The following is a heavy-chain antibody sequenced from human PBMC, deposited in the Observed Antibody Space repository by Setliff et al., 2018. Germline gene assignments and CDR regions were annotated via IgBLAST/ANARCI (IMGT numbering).Heavy chain of an antibody. Sequence: SVKVSCKASGGTFRNSVITWVRQAPGQGLEWMGGIIPMLNMAHYAPKFQGRVTLTTDKSTNTAYMDLSSLRSDDTAVYYCAREFCGGANCYDFWGQGTLVTVSS. D-gene: IGHD2-21*01. CDR2: IIPMLNMA. J-gene: IGHJ4*02. CDR3: AREFCGGANCYDF. CDR1: GGTFRNSV. V-gene: IGHV1-69*10.